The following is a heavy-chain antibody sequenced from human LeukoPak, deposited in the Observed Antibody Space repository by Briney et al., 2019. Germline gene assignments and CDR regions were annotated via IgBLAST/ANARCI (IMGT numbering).Heavy chain of an antibody. V-gene: IGHV4-31*03. CDR2: IYHSGNT. CDR1: VGSVSSVGYY. D-gene: IGHD3-22*01. Sequence: SETLSLTCTVSVGSVSSVGYYWSWIRQHPGKGLEWIGNIYHSGNTHYKPSLKSRLTISVDTSKNQFSLKLSSVTAADTAVYYCARDRGSGWRYFDYWGQGTLVTVSS. CDR3: ARDRGSGWRYFDY. J-gene: IGHJ4*02.